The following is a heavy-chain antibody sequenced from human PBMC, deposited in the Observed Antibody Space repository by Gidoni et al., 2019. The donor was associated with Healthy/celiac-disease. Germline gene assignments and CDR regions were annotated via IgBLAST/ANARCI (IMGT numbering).Heavy chain of an antibody. CDR1: GYSISSGYY. V-gene: IGHV4-38-2*01. J-gene: IGHJ5*02. CDR2: IYYGGST. D-gene: IGHD3-9*01. Sequence: QVQLLESGPGLAKPAETLSLTCAVSGYSISSGYYWGWIRQHPGKGLEWIGFIYYGGSTYSNPSLRSRFTLSVDTSKNHFSLSLSSVTAAYTAVYYCARGLYYDVLTGYNNWFDPWGQGTLVIVSS. CDR3: ARGLYYDVLTGYNNWFDP.